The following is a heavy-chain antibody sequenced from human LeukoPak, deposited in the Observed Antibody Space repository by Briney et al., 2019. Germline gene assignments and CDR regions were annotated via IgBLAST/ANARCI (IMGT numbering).Heavy chain of an antibody. J-gene: IGHJ5*02. D-gene: IGHD2-21*01. V-gene: IGHV3-23*01. CDR1: GFTFSTYA. Sequence: PGGSLRLSCAASGFTFSTYAMSWVRQAPGKGLEWVSSVSGSGSGDTTYYADSVKGRFTISRDNSKNTLYLQMNSLRAEDTAVYYCARDSGAYCGLSSTCHGWFDPWGQGTLVTVSS. CDR2: VSGSGSGDTT. CDR3: ARDSGAYCGLSSTCHGWFDP.